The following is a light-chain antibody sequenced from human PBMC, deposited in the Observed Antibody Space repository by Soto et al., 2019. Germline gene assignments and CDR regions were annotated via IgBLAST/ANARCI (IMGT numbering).Light chain of an antibody. CDR2: GNN. J-gene: IGLJ1*01. Sequence: QSVLTQPPSMSGAPGQRVTISCTGTSANIGAGYDVYWYQQLPGMAPKLLIYGNNKRPSGVPDRFSGSKSGTSASLAITGLQAEDEADYYCQSYDSTLSGLYVLGTGTKVTVL. CDR3: QSYDSTLSGLYV. V-gene: IGLV1-40*01. CDR1: SANIGAGYD.